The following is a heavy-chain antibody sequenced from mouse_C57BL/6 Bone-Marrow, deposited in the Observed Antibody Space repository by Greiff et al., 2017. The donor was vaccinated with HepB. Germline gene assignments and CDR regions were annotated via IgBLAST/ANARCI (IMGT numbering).Heavy chain of an antibody. V-gene: IGHV5-16*01. CDR2: INYDGSST. CDR1: GFTFSDYY. Sequence: EVKLVESEGGLVQPGSSMKLSCTASGFTFSDYYMAWVRQVPEKGLEWVANINYDGSSTYYLDSLKSRFIISRDNAKNILYLQMSSLKSEDTATYYCARDLDYFDYWGQGTTLTASS. J-gene: IGHJ2*01. CDR3: ARDLDYFDY.